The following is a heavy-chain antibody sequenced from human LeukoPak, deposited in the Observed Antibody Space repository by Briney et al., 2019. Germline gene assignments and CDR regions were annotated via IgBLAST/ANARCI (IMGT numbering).Heavy chain of an antibody. Sequence: GGSLRLSCAASGFTFSSYSMNWVRLAPGKGLKWVSYISSSSGGIRYADSVKGRFTISRDNAKNSLYLQMNSLRDEDTAVYYCARDWSYAFDYWGQGTLVTVSS. CDR3: ARDWSYAFDY. J-gene: IGHJ4*02. D-gene: IGHD1-26*01. CDR2: ISSSSGGI. V-gene: IGHV3-48*02. CDR1: GFTFSSYS.